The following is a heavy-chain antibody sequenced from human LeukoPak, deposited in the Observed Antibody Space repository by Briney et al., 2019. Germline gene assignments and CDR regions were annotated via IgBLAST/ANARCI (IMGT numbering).Heavy chain of an antibody. J-gene: IGHJ2*01. Sequence: SETLSLTCTVSGGSISSSSYYWGWIRQPPGQGLEWIGSIYYSGSTYNNPSLKSRVTISVDTSKNQFSLKLSSVTAADTAVYYCARLYSNYGFGSGYFDLWGRGTLVTVSS. CDR1: GGSISSSSYY. CDR2: IYYSGST. V-gene: IGHV4-39*07. CDR3: ARLYSNYGFGSGYFDL. D-gene: IGHD4-11*01.